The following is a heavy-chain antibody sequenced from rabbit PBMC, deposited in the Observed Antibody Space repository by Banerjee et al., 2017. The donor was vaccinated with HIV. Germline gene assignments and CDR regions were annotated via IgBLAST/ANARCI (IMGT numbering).Heavy chain of an antibody. Sequence: QSLEESGGDLVKPGASLTLTCTASGFSFSSSYWICWVRQAPGKGLEWIACIYAGASGSTYYASWVNGRFTISSDNAQNTVDLQMNSLTAADTATYFCARSYDTDTYTADAYAYFNLWGQGTLVTVS. V-gene: IGHV1S40*01. CDR1: GFSFSSSYW. CDR2: IYAGASGST. D-gene: IGHD6-1*01. J-gene: IGHJ4*01. CDR3: ARSYDTDTYTADAYAYFNL.